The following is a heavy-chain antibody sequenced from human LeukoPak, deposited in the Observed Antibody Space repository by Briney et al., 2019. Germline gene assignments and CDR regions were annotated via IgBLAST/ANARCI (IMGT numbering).Heavy chain of an antibody. CDR3: ARGRLNSGWYYFDY. CDR2: INHSGST. Sequence: SETLSLTCAVYGGSFSGYYWSWIRQPSGKGLEWIGEINHSGSTNYNPSLKSRVTISVDTSKNQFSLKLSSVTAADTAVYYCARGRLNSGWYYFDYWGQGTLVTVSS. V-gene: IGHV4-34*01. J-gene: IGHJ4*02. D-gene: IGHD6-19*01. CDR1: GGSFSGYY.